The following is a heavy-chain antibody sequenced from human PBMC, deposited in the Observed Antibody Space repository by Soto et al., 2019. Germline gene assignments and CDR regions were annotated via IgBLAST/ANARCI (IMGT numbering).Heavy chain of an antibody. CDR3: ATDSRADCGGSCYYFEY. CDR1: GYTFSSYG. J-gene: IGHJ4*02. Sequence: VQLVQSGAEVKKPGASVKVSCKASGYTFSSYGISWVRQAPGQGLEWMGWISAYNGDTNSAPKFQGRVTMTTDTSTSAAYMELRSLRSDDTAVYYCATDSRADCGGSCYYFEYWCQGTLVTASA. V-gene: IGHV1-18*01. CDR2: ISAYNGDT. D-gene: IGHD2-15*01.